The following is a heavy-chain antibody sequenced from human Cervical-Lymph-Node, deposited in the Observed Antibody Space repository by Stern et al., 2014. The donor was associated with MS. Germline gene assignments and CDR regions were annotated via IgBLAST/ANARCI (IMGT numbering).Heavy chain of an antibody. CDR2: INYNGGST. D-gene: IGHD2-8*02. J-gene: IGHJ6*02. Sequence: EVQLEESGGGVVRPGGSLRLSCAASGFIFDDYGMSWVRPVPGKGPELVSAINYNGGSTDYAASVKGRFTISRDNAKKSLYLRMNSLRVEDTAVYHCARAFCTGGVCYSFPFYGMDVWGQGTTVTVSS. CDR3: ARAFCTGGVCYSFPFYGMDV. V-gene: IGHV3-20*01. CDR1: GFIFDDYG.